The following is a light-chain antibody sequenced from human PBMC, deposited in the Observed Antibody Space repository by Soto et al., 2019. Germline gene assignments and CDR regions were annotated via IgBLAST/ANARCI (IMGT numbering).Light chain of an antibody. CDR2: GAS. V-gene: IGKV3-20*01. CDR1: QSVSSSY. J-gene: IGKJ2*01. CDR3: QQDGSSPMYT. Sequence: EIVLTQSPGTLSLSPGERATLSCRASQSVSSSYLAWYQQKPGQAPRLLIYGASGRATGIPDRFSGSGSGTDFTLTISRLEPADFAVYYCQQDGSSPMYTFGQGTKLEIK.